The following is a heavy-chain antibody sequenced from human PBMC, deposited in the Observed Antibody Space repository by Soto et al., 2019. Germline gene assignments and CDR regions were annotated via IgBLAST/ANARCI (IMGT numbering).Heavy chain of an antibody. CDR3: TTSGSGSKYFQH. V-gene: IGHV3-15*01. D-gene: IGHD1-26*01. J-gene: IGHJ1*01. Sequence: EVQLVESGGGLVKPGGSLRLSCAASGFTFSNAWMSWVRQAPGKGLEWVGRIKSKTDGGTTDYAAPVKGRFTISRDDSKNTLYLKMNSLKTEDTAVYYCTTSGSGSKYFQHWGQGTLVTVSS. CDR2: IKSKTDGGTT. CDR1: GFTFSNAW.